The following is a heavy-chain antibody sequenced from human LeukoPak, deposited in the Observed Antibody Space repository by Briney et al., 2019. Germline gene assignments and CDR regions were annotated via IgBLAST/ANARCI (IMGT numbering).Heavy chain of an antibody. V-gene: IGHV3-23*01. Sequence: GGSLRLSCAASGFTFSSYEMNWVRQAPGKGLEWVSAISGSGGSTYYADSVKGRFTISRDNSKNTLYLQMNSLRAEDTAVYYCAKDREYSGSWLDAFDIWGQGTMVTVSS. CDR2: ISGSGGST. CDR3: AKDREYSGSWLDAFDI. J-gene: IGHJ3*02. CDR1: GFTFSSYE. D-gene: IGHD1-26*01.